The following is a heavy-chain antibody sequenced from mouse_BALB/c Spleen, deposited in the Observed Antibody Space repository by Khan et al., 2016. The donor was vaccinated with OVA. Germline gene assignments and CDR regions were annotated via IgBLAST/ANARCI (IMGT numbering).Heavy chain of an antibody. J-gene: IGHJ2*01. CDR1: GYTFTGYV. Sequence: VQLQQSGPELVKPGASVKMSCKGSGYTFTGYVMHWVKQKPGQGLEWIGVIYTYNGDTKYNEKFKGKATLTSDKSSSTAYMELGSLTSEDSAVYFGARNYGHDVDFDCWGQGTTLTVSS. D-gene: IGHD2-14*01. CDR3: ARNYGHDVDFDC. V-gene: IGHV1S136*01. CDR2: IYTYNGDT.